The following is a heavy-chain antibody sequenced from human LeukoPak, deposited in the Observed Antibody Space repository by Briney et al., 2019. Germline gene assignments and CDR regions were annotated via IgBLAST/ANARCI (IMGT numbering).Heavy chain of an antibody. Sequence: GGSLRLSCAASGFTFSSYAMTWVRQAPGKGLEWLSAISGSGDRTYYADSVKGRFTISRDNAKNELYLQMNNLRAEDTALYYCAKEELGRWLQTGDYWGQGTLVTVSS. CDR1: GFTFSSYA. CDR3: AKEELGRWLQTGDY. J-gene: IGHJ4*02. CDR2: ISGSGDRT. D-gene: IGHD5-12*01. V-gene: IGHV3-23*01.